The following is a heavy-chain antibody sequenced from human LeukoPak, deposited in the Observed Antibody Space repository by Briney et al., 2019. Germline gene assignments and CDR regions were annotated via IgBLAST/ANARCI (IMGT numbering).Heavy chain of an antibody. J-gene: IGHJ5*02. D-gene: IGHD3-10*01. CDR3: ASEGLWFGELSWFDP. CDR2: IYTSGST. V-gene: IGHV4-4*07. CDR1: GGSISSYY. Sequence: SETLSLTCTVSGGSISSYYWSWLRQPAGKGLEWIGRIYTSGSTNYNPSLKSRVTMSVDTSKNQFSLKLSYVTAADTAVYYCASEGLWFGELSWFDPWGQGTLVSVSS.